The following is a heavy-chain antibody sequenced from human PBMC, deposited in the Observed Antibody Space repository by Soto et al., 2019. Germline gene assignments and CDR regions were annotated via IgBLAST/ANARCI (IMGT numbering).Heavy chain of an antibody. V-gene: IGHV4-31*03. CDR3: ARAEDPKVRGVIIYYFDY. J-gene: IGHJ4*02. D-gene: IGHD3-10*01. Sequence: SETLSLTCTVSGGSISSGGYYWSWIRQHPGKGLEWIGYIYYSGSTYYNPSLKSRVTISVDTSKNQFSLKLSSVAAADTAVYYCARAEDPKVRGVIIYYFDYWGQGTLVTVSS. CDR1: GGSISSGGYY. CDR2: IYYSGST.